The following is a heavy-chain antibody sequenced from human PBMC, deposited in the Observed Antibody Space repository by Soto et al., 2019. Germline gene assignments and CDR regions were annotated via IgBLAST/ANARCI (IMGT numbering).Heavy chain of an antibody. D-gene: IGHD6-13*01. CDR2: IYWNDDK. Sequence: GPTLRNSTHSLTVTGTFSGVVLSTSGVGVGWIRHLPVKALEWLALIYWNDDKRYSPSLKSRLTITKDTSKNQVVLTMTNMDPVDTATYYCAHKKYSSSWSSYYYYYGMDVWGQGTTVTV. CDR1: GVVLSTSGVG. J-gene: IGHJ6*02. V-gene: IGHV2-5*01. CDR3: AHKKYSSSWSSYYYYYGMDV.